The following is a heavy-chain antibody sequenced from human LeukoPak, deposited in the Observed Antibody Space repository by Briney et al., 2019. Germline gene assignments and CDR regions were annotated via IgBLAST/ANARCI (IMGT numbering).Heavy chain of an antibody. J-gene: IGHJ4*02. D-gene: IGHD1-26*01. Sequence: ASVEVSCKASGYTFTNYAISWVRQAPGQGLEWMAWITVYNGNTNYAQKFQGRVTVTTDTSTSTAYMELRNLRSDETAVYYCTRGEGFCDYWGQGTLVTVSS. CDR3: TRGEGFCDY. CDR1: GYTFTNYA. CDR2: ITVYNGNT. V-gene: IGHV1-18*01.